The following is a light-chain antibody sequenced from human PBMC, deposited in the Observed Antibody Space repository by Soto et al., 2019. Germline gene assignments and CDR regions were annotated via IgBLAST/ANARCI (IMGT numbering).Light chain of an antibody. CDR3: QQYESFSPYT. J-gene: IGKJ2*01. Sequence: GDRVTITCRASQSVSSSLAWYQQKPGKAPKLLIYDASTLESGVPSRFSGSGYGTEFTLTINSLQPGDFATYYCQQYESFSPYTFGQATRLEIK. CDR1: QSVSSS. CDR2: DAS. V-gene: IGKV1-5*01.